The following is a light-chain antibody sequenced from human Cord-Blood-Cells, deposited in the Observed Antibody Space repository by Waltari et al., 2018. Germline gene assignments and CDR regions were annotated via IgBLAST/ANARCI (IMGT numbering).Light chain of an antibody. CDR3: SSYTSSSTL. J-gene: IGLJ3*02. Sequence: QSALTQPASVSGSPGQSITIPCTGTSSDVGGYNYVSWYQQHPGKAPKRMIYEVSKRPSGVSKRCTGSKSGNTASLTISGLQAEDEADYYCSSYTSSSTLFGGGTKLTVL. V-gene: IGLV2-14*01. CDR1: SSDVGGYNY. CDR2: EVS.